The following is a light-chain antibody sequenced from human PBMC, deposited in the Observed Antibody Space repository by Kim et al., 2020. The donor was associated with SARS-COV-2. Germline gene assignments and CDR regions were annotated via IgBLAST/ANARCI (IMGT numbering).Light chain of an antibody. J-gene: IGKJ5*01. Sequence: ESVVERVTITGRASQAIRSYLAGDQQKPGKAPRLLIFDASNLQRGVPSRFSGGGSGTEFTLTISSLQPEDIAAYYCQQIHSYPITFGQGTRLEIK. CDR1: QAIRSY. CDR2: DAS. CDR3: QQIHSYPIT. V-gene: IGKV1-9*01.